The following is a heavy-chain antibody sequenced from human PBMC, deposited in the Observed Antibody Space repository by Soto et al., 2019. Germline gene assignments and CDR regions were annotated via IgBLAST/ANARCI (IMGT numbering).Heavy chain of an antibody. CDR3: TRTGLAVARENFDP. Sequence: GGSLRLSCTASGFSFGDYAMNWIRQAPGKRKEWVGFIKSKAYGGTPEYAASVKGSFTISRDDSISIAYLQMNSLKIEDTAVYYCTRTGLAVARENFDPWGQGTLVTVSS. V-gene: IGHV3-49*03. J-gene: IGHJ5*02. CDR2: IKSKAYGGTP. CDR1: GFSFGDYA. D-gene: IGHD6-13*01.